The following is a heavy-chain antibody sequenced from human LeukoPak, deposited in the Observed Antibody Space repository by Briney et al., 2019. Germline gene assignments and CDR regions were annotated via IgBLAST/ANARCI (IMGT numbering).Heavy chain of an antibody. D-gene: IGHD3-10*01. CDR2: IYYSGST. CDR1: GGSISSYY. CDR3: ARAFGGAEYGSGVAVYYYGMDV. Sequence: SETLSLTCTVSGGSISSYYWSWIRQPPGKGLEWIGYIYYSGSTNYNPSLRGRVTMSVDTSKNQFSLKLSSVTAADTAVYYCARAFGGAEYGSGVAVYYYGMDVWGQGTTVTVSS. V-gene: IGHV4-59*01. J-gene: IGHJ6*02.